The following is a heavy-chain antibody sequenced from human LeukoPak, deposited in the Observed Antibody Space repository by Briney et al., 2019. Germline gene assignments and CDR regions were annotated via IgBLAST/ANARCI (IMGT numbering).Heavy chain of an antibody. CDR3: AKVRAGYYDFWSGSLPGHDAFDI. CDR2: IRYDGSNK. V-gene: IGHV3-30*02. J-gene: IGHJ3*02. CDR1: GFTFSSYG. Sequence: PGGSLRLSCAASGFTFSSYGMHWVRQAPGKGLDWVAFIRYDGSNKYYADSVKGRFTISRDNSKNTLYLQMNSLRAEDTAVYYCAKVRAGYYDFWSGSLPGHDAFDIWGQGTMVTVSS. D-gene: IGHD3-3*01.